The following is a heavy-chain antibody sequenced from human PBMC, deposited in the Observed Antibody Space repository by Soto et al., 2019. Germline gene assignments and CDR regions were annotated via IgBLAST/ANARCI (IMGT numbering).Heavy chain of an antibody. J-gene: IGHJ4*02. CDR1: GDSVRMYG. V-gene: IGHV1-69*12. Sequence: QVQLGQSGPEVKKPGSSVKVSCKASGDSVRMYGFSWVRQAPGQGLEWMGGIIPCFGTANYAQKFQDRVTMTADESTNTVYLELSNLSHEDTATYFCARYRVKQMFLSPLAHWGQGGLVTVS. D-gene: IGHD3-16*02. CDR2: IIPCFGTA. CDR3: ARYRVKQMFLSPLAH.